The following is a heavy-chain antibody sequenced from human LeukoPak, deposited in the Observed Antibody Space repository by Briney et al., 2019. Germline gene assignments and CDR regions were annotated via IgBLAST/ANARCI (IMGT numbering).Heavy chain of an antibody. J-gene: IGHJ4*02. CDR1: GGSISSYY. D-gene: IGHD3-3*01. CDR3: ASLRERSYYARGFDY. Sequence: SETLSLTCTVSGGSISSYYWSWIRQPPGKGLEWIGYIYYSGSTNYNPSLKSRVTISVDTSKNQFSLKLSSVTAANTAVYYCASLRERSYYARGFDYWGQGTLVTVSS. CDR2: IYYSGST. V-gene: IGHV4-59*08.